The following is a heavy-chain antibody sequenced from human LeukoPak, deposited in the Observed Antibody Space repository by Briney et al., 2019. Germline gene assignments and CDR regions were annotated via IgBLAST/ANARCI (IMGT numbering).Heavy chain of an antibody. CDR2: ISSSSYI. D-gene: IGHD2-15*01. J-gene: IGHJ3*02. Sequence: GGSLRLSCAASGFTFSSYSMNWVRQAPGKGLEWVSSISSSSYIYYADSVKGRFTISRDNAKNSLYLQMNSLRAEDTAVYYCARDEGPGDIVVVVAATPGAFDIWGQGTMVTVSS. CDR1: GFTFSSYS. CDR3: ARDEGPGDIVVVVAATPGAFDI. V-gene: IGHV3-21*01.